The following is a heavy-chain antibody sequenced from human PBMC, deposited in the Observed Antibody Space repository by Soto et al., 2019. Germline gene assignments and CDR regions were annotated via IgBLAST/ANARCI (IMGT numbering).Heavy chain of an antibody. CDR2: IYYSGST. J-gene: IGHJ5*02. D-gene: IGHD6-19*01. CDR1: GGSISSSNDY. CDR3: ARHGSGWYEFWFDP. Sequence: SETLSLTCTVSGGSISSSNDYWGWIRQPPGKGLEWIGSIYYSGSTCYNPSLKSRVTISVDTSKNQFSLKVSSVTAADTAVYYCARHGSGWYEFWFDPWGQGTLVTVSS. V-gene: IGHV4-39*01.